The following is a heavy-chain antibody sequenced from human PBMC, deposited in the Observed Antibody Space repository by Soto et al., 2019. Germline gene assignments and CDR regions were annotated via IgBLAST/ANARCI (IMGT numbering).Heavy chain of an antibody. CDR3: AGGRVAGYYFDY. CDR1: GFTFSSYA. D-gene: IGHD6-19*01. J-gene: IGHJ4*02. V-gene: IGHV3-30-3*01. CDR2: ISYDGSNK. Sequence: PGGSLRLSCAASGFTFSSYAMHWVRQAPGKGLEWVAVISYDGSNKYYADSVKGRFTISRDNSKNTLYLQMNSLRAEDTAVYYCAGGRVAGYYFDYWGQGTLVTVSS.